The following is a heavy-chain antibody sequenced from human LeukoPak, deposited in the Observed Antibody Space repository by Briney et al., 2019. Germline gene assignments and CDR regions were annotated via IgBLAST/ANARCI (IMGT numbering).Heavy chain of an antibody. CDR2: IYHSGST. CDR1: GGSISSSNW. CDR3: AGGNTGYYYGSGSYYNAGYFDY. V-gene: IGHV4-4*02. Sequence: SGTLSLTCAVSGGSISSSNWWSWVRQPPGKGLEWIGEIYHSGSTNYNPSLKSRVTISVDKSKNQFSLKLSSVTAADTAVYYCAGGNTGYYYGSGSYYNAGYFDYWGQGTLVTVSS. J-gene: IGHJ4*02. D-gene: IGHD3-10*01.